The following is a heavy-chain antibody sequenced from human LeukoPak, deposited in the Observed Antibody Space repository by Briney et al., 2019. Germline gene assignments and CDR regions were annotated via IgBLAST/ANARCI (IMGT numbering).Heavy chain of an antibody. CDR3: AKDMTVGIQLWSDAFDI. CDR2: ISWNSGTI. J-gene: IGHJ3*02. D-gene: IGHD5-18*01. CDR1: GFTFDDYA. V-gene: IGHV3-9*01. Sequence: GRSLRLSCAAPGFTFDDYAMHWVRQAPGKGLEWVSGISWNSGTIGYADSVKYADSVKGRFTISRDNAKNSLYLQMNSLRTEDTALYYCAKDMTVGIQLWSDAFDIWGQGTMVTVSS.